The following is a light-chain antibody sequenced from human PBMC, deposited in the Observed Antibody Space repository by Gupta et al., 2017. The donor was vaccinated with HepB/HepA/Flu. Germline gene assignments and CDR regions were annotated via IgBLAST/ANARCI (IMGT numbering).Light chain of an antibody. Sequence: TQSTGPGESANLTCRASRSASSNYLAWYQQKPGKAPRLLIYGASSRVTGIPDRFSGSGSGTDFTLTISRLEPEDFAVYYCQQYDSSPLTFGRGTKVEIK. V-gene: IGKV3-20*01. CDR2: GAS. J-gene: IGKJ4*02. CDR3: QQYDSSPLT. CDR1: RSASSNY.